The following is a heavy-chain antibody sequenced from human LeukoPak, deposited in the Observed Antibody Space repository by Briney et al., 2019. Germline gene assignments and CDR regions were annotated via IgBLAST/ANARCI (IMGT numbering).Heavy chain of an antibody. Sequence: PGGSLRLSCAASGFTFSNYAMSWVRRAPEKGLEWVSGISGSGGSTYYADSVKGRFTISRENSKDTLYLQMDSLRAEDTAVYYCAKDRLTATPYYFDYWGQGTLVTVSS. CDR1: GFTFSNYA. CDR3: AKDRLTATPYYFDY. J-gene: IGHJ4*02. V-gene: IGHV3-23*01. CDR2: ISGSGGST. D-gene: IGHD1-20*01.